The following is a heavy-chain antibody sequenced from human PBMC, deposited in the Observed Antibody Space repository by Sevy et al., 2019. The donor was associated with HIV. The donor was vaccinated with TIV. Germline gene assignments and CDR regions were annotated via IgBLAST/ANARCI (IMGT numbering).Heavy chain of an antibody. Sequence: ASVKVSCKTSGYTFINYGFSWVRQAPGQGLEWMGFISVYNGYINYAQKFQGRVTVTTDTSTATGYMELKSLTDDDTAIYYCVRDECDTGVCLDFWGQGTLVTVSS. V-gene: IGHV1-18*01. CDR3: VRDECDTGVCLDF. CDR2: ISVYNGYI. D-gene: IGHD2-8*01. J-gene: IGHJ4*02. CDR1: GYTFINYG.